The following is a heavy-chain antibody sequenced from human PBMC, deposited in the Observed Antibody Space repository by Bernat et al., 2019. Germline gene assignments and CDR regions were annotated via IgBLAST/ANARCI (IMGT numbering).Heavy chain of an antibody. V-gene: IGHV2-70*15. Sequence: QVTLRESGPALVKPTQTLTPTCTFSGFSLSTSGMCVSWIRQPPGKALEWLARIDWDDDKYYSTSLKTRLTISKDTSKNQVVLTMTNMDPVDTATYYCARSGGIAARPHYDYGMDVWGQGTTVTVSS. CDR3: ARSGGIAARPHYDYGMDV. CDR1: GFSLSTSGMC. J-gene: IGHJ6*02. CDR2: IDWDDDK. D-gene: IGHD6-6*01.